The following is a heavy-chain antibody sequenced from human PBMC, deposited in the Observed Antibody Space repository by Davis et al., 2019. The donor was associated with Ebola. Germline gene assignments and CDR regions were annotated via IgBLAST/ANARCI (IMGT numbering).Heavy chain of an antibody. J-gene: IGHJ4*02. CDR1: GGSFSGYY. CDR2: INHRGST. Sequence: SETLSLTCAVYGGSFSGYYWSWIRQPPGKGLEWIGEINHRGSTNYNPSLKSRVTISVDTSKNQFSLKLSSVTAADTAVYYCARLDYGASFFDYWGQGTLVTVSS. D-gene: IGHD4-17*01. CDR3: ARLDYGASFFDY. V-gene: IGHV4-34*01.